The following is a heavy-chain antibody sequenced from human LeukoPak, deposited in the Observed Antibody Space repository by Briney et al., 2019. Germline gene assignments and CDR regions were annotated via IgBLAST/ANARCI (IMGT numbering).Heavy chain of an antibody. CDR2: IYYSGST. J-gene: IGHJ6*02. Sequence: PGGSLRLSCAASGFTFGSYSMNWVRQPPGKGLEWIGSIYYSGSTYYNPSLKSRVTISVDTSKNQFSLKLSSVTAADTAVYYCARETRAVAGGMDVWGQGTTVTVSS. CDR1: GFTFGSYS. V-gene: IGHV4-39*07. D-gene: IGHD6-19*01. CDR3: ARETRAVAGGMDV.